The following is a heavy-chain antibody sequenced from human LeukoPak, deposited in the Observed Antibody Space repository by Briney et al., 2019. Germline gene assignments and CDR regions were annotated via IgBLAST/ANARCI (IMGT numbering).Heavy chain of an antibody. D-gene: IGHD3-22*01. CDR3: AKVPLVYYYDSSGYY. V-gene: IGHV3-23*01. CDR2: ISGSGGST. CDR1: GFTFSSCA. Sequence: GGSLRLSCAASGFTFSSCAMSWVRQAPGKGLEWVSAISGSGGSTYYADSVKGRFTISRDNSKNTLYLQMNSLRAEDTAVYYCAKVPLVYYYDSSGYYWGQGTLVTVSS. J-gene: IGHJ4*02.